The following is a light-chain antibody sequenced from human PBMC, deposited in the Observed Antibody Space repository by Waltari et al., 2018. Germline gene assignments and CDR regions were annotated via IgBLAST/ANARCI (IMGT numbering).Light chain of an antibody. V-gene: IGLV2-23*02. J-gene: IGLJ1*01. CDR3: FSYTGDTTLYV. Sequence: QSALTQPASVSGSPGQSITITCTGNSHDDGKYNLVSWYQQYPGKVPQLIIYEVNKRPSGVSHRFSGSKSRNTASLTISGLQAEDEADYYCFSYTGDTTLYVFGTGTKVTVL. CDR1: SHDDGKYNL. CDR2: EVN.